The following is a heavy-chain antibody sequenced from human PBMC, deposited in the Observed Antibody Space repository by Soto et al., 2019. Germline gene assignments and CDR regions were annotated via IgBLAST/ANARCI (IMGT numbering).Heavy chain of an antibody. CDR2: INPNSGGT. J-gene: IGHJ4*02. CDR1: GYTFTGYY. Sequence: QVQLVQSGAEVKKPGASVKVSCKASGYTFTGYYMHWVRQAPGQGLEWMGWINPNSGGTNYAQKFQGWVTMTWDTSISTAYMELSRLRSDDTAVYYCARDRCSGGSCFYDYWGQGTLVTVSS. D-gene: IGHD2-15*01. V-gene: IGHV1-2*04. CDR3: ARDRCSGGSCFYDY.